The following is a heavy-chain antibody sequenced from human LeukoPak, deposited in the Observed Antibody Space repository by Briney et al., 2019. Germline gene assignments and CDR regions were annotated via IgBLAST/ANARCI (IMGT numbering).Heavy chain of an antibody. CDR1: GGTFSSYA. Sequence: SVKVSCKASGGTFSSYAISWVRQAPGQGLEWMGRIIPIFGTANYAQKFQGRVTITTDESTSTAYMELSSLRSEDTAVYYCARAIVVVPAAILPYYYYMGVWGKGTTVTVSS. CDR2: IIPIFGTA. J-gene: IGHJ6*03. CDR3: ARAIVVVPAAILPYYYYMGV. V-gene: IGHV1-69*05. D-gene: IGHD2-2*02.